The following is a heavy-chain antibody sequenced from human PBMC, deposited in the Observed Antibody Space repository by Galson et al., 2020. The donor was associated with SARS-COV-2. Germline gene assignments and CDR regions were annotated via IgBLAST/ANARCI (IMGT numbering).Heavy chain of an antibody. CDR2: INPNSGGT. D-gene: IGHD6-13*01. V-gene: IGHV1-2*04. J-gene: IGHJ3*02. CDR1: GYTFTGYY. Sequence: ASVKVSCKASGYTFTGYYMHWVRQAPGQGLEWMGWINPNSGGTNYAQKFQGWVTMTRDTSISTAYMELSRLRSDDTAVYYCARVPDAIAASLYDAFDIWGQGTMVTVSS. CDR3: ARVPDAIAASLYDAFDI.